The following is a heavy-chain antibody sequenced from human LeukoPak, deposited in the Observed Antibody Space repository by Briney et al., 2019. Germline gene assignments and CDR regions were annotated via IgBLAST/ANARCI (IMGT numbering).Heavy chain of an antibody. CDR2: ISAYNGNT. V-gene: IGHV1-18*01. CDR1: GYTFTSYG. Sequence: ASVKVSCKASGYTFTSYGISWVRQAPGQGLEWMGWISAYNGNTNYAQKLQGRVNMTTDTSTSTGYMELRSLRSDDTAVYYCARDGVGSGSYSYYYYYYMDVWGKGTTVTVSS. CDR3: ARDGVGSGSYSYYYYYYMDV. J-gene: IGHJ6*03. D-gene: IGHD3-10*01.